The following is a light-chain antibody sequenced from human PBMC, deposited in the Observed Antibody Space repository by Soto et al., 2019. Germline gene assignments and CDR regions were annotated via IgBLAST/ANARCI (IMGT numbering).Light chain of an antibody. CDR2: YEV. J-gene: IGLJ2*01. Sequence: SYELTQPPSVSVAPGQTARITCGRNNIGSKSVHWYQQKPGQAPLVVIYYEVDRPSGIPERFSGSNFGDTATLTITRVDAGDEADYYCHVWDSDSNHAVFGGGTKLTVL. CDR1: NIGSKS. CDR3: HVWDSDSNHAV. V-gene: IGLV3-21*01.